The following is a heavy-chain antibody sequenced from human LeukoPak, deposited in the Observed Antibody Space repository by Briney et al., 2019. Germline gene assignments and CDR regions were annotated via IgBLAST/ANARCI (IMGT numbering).Heavy chain of an antibody. Sequence: GGSLRLSCAASGFTFSSYSMNWVRQAPGKGLEWVSYISNTGSSIDYADSVKGRFTISRDNAKNSPYLQMNSLRAEDTAVYYCARDPYSGSYGNYYYYFMDVWGKGTTVTISS. CDR3: ARDPYSGSYGNYYYYFMDV. CDR1: GFTFSSYS. CDR2: ISNTGSSI. J-gene: IGHJ6*03. D-gene: IGHD1-26*01. V-gene: IGHV3-48*04.